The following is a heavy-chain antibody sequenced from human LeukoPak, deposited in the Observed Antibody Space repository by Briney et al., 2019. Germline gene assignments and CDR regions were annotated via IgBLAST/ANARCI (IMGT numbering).Heavy chain of an antibody. Sequence: ASVKVSCKASGYTFTGYYMHWVRQAPGQGLEWMGWINPNSGGTNYAQKFQGRVTMTRDTSISTAYMELSRLRSDDTAVYYCARVGGDCSSTSCYANWFDPWGQGTLVTVSS. CDR2: INPNSGGT. CDR3: ARVGGDCSSTSCYANWFDP. J-gene: IGHJ5*02. D-gene: IGHD2-2*01. CDR1: GYTFTGYY. V-gene: IGHV1-2*02.